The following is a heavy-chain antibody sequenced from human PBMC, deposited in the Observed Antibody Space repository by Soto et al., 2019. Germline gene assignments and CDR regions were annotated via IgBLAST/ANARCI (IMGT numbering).Heavy chain of an antibody. CDR1: GGSINSGDYY. D-gene: IGHD2-2*01. CDR3: TRGRVRMDV. Sequence: SETLSLTCTVSGGSINSGDYYWSWIRQPPGRGLEWIGEINHSGSTNYNPSLKSRVTISLDTSKYQFSLKLSSMTAADTAVYYCTRGRVRMDVWGQGTTVTVSS. CDR2: INHSGST. V-gene: IGHV4-34*01. J-gene: IGHJ6*02.